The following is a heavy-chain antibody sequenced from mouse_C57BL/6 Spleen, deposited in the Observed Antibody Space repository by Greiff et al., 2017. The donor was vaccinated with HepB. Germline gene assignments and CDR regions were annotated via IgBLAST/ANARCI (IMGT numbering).Heavy chain of an antibody. Sequence: VKLQESGAELARPGASVKLSCKASGYTFTSYGISWVKQRTGQGLEWIGEIYPRSGNTYYNEKFKGKATLTADKSSSTAYMELRSLTSEDSAVYFCARHDYEGTHYFDYWGQGTTLTVSS. J-gene: IGHJ2*01. CDR3: ARHDYEGTHYFDY. V-gene: IGHV1-81*01. CDR1: GYTFTSYG. CDR2: IYPRSGNT. D-gene: IGHD2-4*01.